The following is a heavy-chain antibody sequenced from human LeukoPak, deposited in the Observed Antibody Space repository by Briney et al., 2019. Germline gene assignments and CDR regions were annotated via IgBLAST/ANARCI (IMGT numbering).Heavy chain of an antibody. CDR2: VYTSGST. CDR1: GGSISSDNYS. CDR3: ARQVRDSSPGLYFDY. Sequence: SETLSLTCTVSGGSISSDNYSWSWIRQPAGKGLEWIGRVYTSGSTNYNPSLKSRVTISVDTSKNQFSLKLSSVTAADTAVYYCARQVRDSSPGLYFDYWGQGTLVTVSS. J-gene: IGHJ4*02. V-gene: IGHV4-61*02. D-gene: IGHD3-22*01.